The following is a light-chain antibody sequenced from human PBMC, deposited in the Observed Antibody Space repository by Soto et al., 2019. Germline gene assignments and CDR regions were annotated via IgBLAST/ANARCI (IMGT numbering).Light chain of an antibody. V-gene: IGKV2-30*02. CDR1: QSLVHSDGNSY. Sequence: DVLMTQSPLSLPVTLGQPASVSCRSSQSLVHSDGNSYLSWFQQRPSQSPRRLIYKVSNRDSGVPDRFSGSGSDTDFTLKISRVEAEDVGVYYCMQGTQWPYTFGQGTQLEIK. J-gene: IGKJ2*01. CDR2: KVS. CDR3: MQGTQWPYT.